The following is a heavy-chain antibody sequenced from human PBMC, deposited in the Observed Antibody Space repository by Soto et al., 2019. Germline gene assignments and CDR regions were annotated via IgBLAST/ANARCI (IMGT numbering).Heavy chain of an antibody. J-gene: IGHJ3*02. CDR3: AKGLNKGRITMIVVVPLGAFDI. V-gene: IGHV3-23*01. CDR1: GFTFSSYA. D-gene: IGHD3-22*01. CDR2: ISGSGGST. Sequence: GGSLRLSCAASGFTFSSYAMSWVRQAPGKGLEWVSAISGSGGSTYYADSVKGRFTISRDNSKNTLYLQMNSLRAEDTAVYYCAKGLNKGRITMIVVVPLGAFDIWGQGTMVTVSS.